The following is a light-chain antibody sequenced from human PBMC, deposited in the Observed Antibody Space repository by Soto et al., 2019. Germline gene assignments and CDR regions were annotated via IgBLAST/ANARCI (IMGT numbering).Light chain of an antibody. V-gene: IGKV1-5*03. CDR1: QSISSW. Sequence: DIQMTQSHSTLSASVGDIVTITCGASQSISSWLAWYQQKPGKAPKLLIYKASSLESGVPSRFSGSGSGTEFTLTISSLQPDDFATYYCQQYNSYPWTFGQGTKGEIK. CDR3: QQYNSYPWT. J-gene: IGKJ1*01. CDR2: KAS.